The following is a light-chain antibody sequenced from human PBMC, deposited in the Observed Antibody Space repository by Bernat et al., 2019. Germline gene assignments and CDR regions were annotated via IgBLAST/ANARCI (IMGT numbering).Light chain of an antibody. J-gene: IGKJ3*01. CDR3: QQSYGPPQEFT. CDR1: QTISHY. CDR2: GAS. V-gene: IGKV1-39*01. Sequence: DIQMTQSPSSLSASVGDRVTITCRTSQTISHYLNWYQQKPGKAPTLLIYGASTLQSGVPSRFSGSGSGTAFTLTISSLQPEDFATYYCQQSYGPPQEFTFGPGTKVDVK.